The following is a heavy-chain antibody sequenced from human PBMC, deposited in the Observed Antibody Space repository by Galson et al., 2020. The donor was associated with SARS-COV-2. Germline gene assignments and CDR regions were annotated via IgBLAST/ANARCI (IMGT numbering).Heavy chain of an antibody. D-gene: IGHD2-21*02. CDR1: GFSLSTSGMC. V-gene: IGHV2-70*11. J-gene: IGHJ1*01. CDR2: IDWDDDK. Sequence: FGPTLVQPTQTLTLTCTFSGFSLSTSGMCVSWIRQPPGQALEWLARIDWDDDKYYSTPLKTRLTISKDTSKNQVVLTMTNMDPVDTAMYYCARSDGVVTAIEYFQHWGQGTLVTVSS. CDR3: ARSDGVVTAIEYFQH.